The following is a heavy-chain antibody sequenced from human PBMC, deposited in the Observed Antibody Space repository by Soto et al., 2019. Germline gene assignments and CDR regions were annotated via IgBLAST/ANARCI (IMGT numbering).Heavy chain of an antibody. V-gene: IGHV6-1*01. J-gene: IGHJ4*02. CDR1: GDSVSDNSAA. D-gene: IGHD3-16*01. Sequence: KQSQTLSLTCAISGDSVSDNSAAWNWIRQSPSRGLEWLGRTYYRSTWYNDYAVSVKSRITINPDTSKNQFSLQLNSVTPEDTAVYYCARDGGGQAGFHFDYWGQGTLVTVSS. CDR2: TYYRSTWYN. CDR3: ARDGGGQAGFHFDY.